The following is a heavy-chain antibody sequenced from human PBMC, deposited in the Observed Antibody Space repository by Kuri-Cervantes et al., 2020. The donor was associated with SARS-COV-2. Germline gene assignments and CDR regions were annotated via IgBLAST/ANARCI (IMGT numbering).Heavy chain of an antibody. CDR3: ARDPDSSGWYAGDAFDI. V-gene: IGHV3-74*01. D-gene: IGHD6-19*01. J-gene: IGHJ3*02. CDR2: TNSDGSST. CDR1: GFTFSSYW. Sequence: GESLKISCAASGFTFSSYWMHWVRQAPGKGLVWVSRTNSDGSSTSYADSVKGRFTISRDNAKNTLYLQMNSLRAEDTAVYYCARDPDSSGWYAGDAFDIWGQGTMVTVSS.